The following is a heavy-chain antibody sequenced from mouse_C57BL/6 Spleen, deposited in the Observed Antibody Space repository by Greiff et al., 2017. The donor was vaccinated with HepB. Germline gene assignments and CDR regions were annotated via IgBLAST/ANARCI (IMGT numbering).Heavy chain of an antibody. J-gene: IGHJ3*01. V-gene: IGHV1-69*01. CDR1: GYTFTSYW. CDR3: ARDSSGYVAWVAY. CDR2: IDPSDSYT. Sequence: QVQLQQPGAELVMPGASVKLSCKASGYTFTSYWMHWVKQRPGQGLEWIGEIDPSDSYTNYYQKFKGKSTLTVDKSSSTAYMQLSSLTSEDSAVYYCARDSSGYVAWVAYWGQGTLVTVTA. D-gene: IGHD3-2*02.